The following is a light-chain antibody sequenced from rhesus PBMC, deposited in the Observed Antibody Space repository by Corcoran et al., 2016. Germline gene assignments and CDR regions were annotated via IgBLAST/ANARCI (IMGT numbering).Light chain of an antibody. CDR1: QTIYTS. CDR3: QQCRNYPYT. CDR2: AET. Sequence: DIQMTQSPSSLSASVGDTVTITCRASQTIYTSLNWFPQKPGKAPRLLIYAETTLKNGVPSRFSGSGSWTDFTLTIRSMRPEDFETYYCQQCRNYPYTFGQGTKLEIK. J-gene: IGKJ2*01. V-gene: IGKV1-28*02.